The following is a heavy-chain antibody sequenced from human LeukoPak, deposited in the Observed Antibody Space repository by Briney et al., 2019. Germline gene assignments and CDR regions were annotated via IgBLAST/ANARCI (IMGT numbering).Heavy chain of an antibody. CDR3: ARRSSALDAFDI. CDR2: IIPMLDIA. D-gene: IGHD6-25*01. J-gene: IGHJ3*02. Sequence: AASVKVSCKASGGTFRSYTIVWVRQAPGQGLEWMGRIIPMLDIANYAQKFQGRVTITADKSTSTAYMELSSLRSEDTAVYYCARRSSALDAFDIWGQGTMVTVSS. V-gene: IGHV1-69*02. CDR1: GGTFRSYT.